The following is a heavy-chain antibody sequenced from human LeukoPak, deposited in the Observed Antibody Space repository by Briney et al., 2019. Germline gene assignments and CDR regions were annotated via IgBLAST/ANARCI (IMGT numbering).Heavy chain of an antibody. Sequence: PGGSLRLSCAASGFPFSSYAMNWVRQAPGKGLEWVSTISGSGGSTYYADSVKGRFTISRDNSKNTLFLQMNSLRAEDTALYYCAKGPYYDFWSGYYYFDYWGQGTLVTVSS. V-gene: IGHV3-23*01. CDR2: ISGSGGST. CDR1: GFPFSSYA. D-gene: IGHD3-3*01. CDR3: AKGPYYDFWSGYYYFDY. J-gene: IGHJ4*02.